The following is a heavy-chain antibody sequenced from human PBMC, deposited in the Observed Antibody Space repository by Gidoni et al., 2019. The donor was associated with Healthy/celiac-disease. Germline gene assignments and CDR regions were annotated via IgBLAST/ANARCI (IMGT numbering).Heavy chain of an antibody. J-gene: IGHJ3*02. CDR2: IYYSGST. V-gene: IGHV4-59*01. D-gene: IGHD3-22*01. CDR1: GGSISSYY. CDR3: ARVEGYYDSSGYRHDAFDI. Sequence: QVQLQESGPGLVKPSETLSLTCTVSGGSISSYYGSWIRQPPGKGLEWIGYIYYSGSTNYNPSLKSRVTISVDTSKNQFSLKLSSVTAADTAVYYCARVEGYYDSSGYRHDAFDIWGQGTMVTVSS.